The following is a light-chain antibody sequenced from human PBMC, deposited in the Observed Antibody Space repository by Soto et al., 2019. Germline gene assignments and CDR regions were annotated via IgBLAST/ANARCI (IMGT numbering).Light chain of an antibody. CDR3: TSYACSHNLYV. J-gene: IGLJ1*01. Sequence: QSALTQPPSASGSPGQSVTISCTGTSSDVGGYNYVSWYQQHPGKAPKLMIYEVSKRPSGVPDRFSGSKSGNTASLTVSGLQAEDEADYYCTSYACSHNLYVSGTGTMLTDL. CDR1: SSDVGGYNY. CDR2: EVS. V-gene: IGLV2-8*01.